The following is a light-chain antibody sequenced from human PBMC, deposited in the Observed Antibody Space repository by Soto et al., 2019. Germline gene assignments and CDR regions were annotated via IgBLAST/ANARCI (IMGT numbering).Light chain of an antibody. Sequence: EIVLTQSPGTLSLSPGERATLSCRASQSVTSSYLAWYQQKPGQAPRLLIFGASNRATGIPDRFSGGGSGTGFTLTISRLEPEDFAVYFCQQYGSSPWTFGQGTTVEIK. CDR3: QQYGSSPWT. V-gene: IGKV3-20*01. CDR2: GAS. CDR1: QSVTSSY. J-gene: IGKJ1*01.